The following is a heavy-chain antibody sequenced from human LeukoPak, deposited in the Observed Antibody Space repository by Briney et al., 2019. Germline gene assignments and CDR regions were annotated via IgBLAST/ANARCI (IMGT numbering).Heavy chain of an antibody. CDR1: GVSISSYY. J-gene: IGHJ3*02. V-gene: IGHV4-4*09. Sequence: SSETLSLTCTVSGVSISSYYWSWLRQPPGKGLEWIGYIYTSGSTNYNPSLKSRVTISVDTSKNQFSLKLSSVTAADTAVYYCARHYRERWLQFMDAFDIWGQGTMVTVSS. D-gene: IGHD5-24*01. CDR2: IYTSGST. CDR3: ARHYRERWLQFMDAFDI.